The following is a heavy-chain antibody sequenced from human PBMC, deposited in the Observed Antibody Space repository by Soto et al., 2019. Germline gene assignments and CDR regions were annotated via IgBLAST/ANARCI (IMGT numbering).Heavy chain of an antibody. D-gene: IGHD3-16*01. Sequence: QVQLVQSGAEEKKPGASVKVSCKASGYTFTSYAMNWVRQAPGQRLEWMGWINAGNGNTKYSQKFQGRVTITRDTSATTAYMELSSLISEDTAVYYCEGAVGGSTSNLDYWGQGTLVTVSS. CDR3: EGAVGGSTSNLDY. J-gene: IGHJ4*02. CDR1: GYTFTSYA. V-gene: IGHV1-3*05. CDR2: INAGNGNT.